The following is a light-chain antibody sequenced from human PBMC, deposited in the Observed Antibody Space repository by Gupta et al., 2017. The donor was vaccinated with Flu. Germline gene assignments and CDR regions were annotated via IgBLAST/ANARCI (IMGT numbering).Light chain of an antibody. V-gene: IGKV1-33*01. J-gene: IGKJ3*01. CDR3: QQYDSLPFT. CDR2: DAS. Sequence: DIQMTQSPSSLSASVGDRVTITCQASQDISNYLNWYQQKPGKAPKLLIYDASNLETGVPSRFSGSGSGTDYTFTITSLQPEDIARYYCQQYDSLPFTFGPGTKVDIK. CDR1: QDISNY.